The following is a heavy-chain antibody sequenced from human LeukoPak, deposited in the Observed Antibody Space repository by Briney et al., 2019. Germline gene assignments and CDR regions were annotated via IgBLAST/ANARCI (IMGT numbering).Heavy chain of an antibody. Sequence: PGGSLILSCAASGFTFDDFAIHWVRQAPGKGLEWVSGVSWNSDIIGYADSVNGRFTISKDNSNNTVYLQMNSVRVEDTAVYYCARVWFGYFFQWGQGALVTVSS. D-gene: IGHD3-10*01. CDR3: ARVWFGYFFQ. J-gene: IGHJ4*02. V-gene: IGHV3-9*01. CDR2: VSWNSDII. CDR1: GFTFDDFA.